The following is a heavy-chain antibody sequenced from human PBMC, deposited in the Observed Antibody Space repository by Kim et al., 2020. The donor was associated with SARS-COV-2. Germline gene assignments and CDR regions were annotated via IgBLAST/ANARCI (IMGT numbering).Heavy chain of an antibody. CDR2: IWYDGSNK. CDR3: AREKMIRLEKFYYYYYGMDV. J-gene: IGHJ6*02. D-gene: IGHD1-1*01. CDR1: GFTFSSYG. V-gene: IGHV3-33*01. Sequence: GGSLRLSCAASGFTFSSYGMHWVRQAPGKGLEWVAVIWYDGSNKYYADSVKGRFTISRDNSKNTLYLQMNSLRAEDTAVYYCAREKMIRLEKFYYYYYGMDVWGQGTTVTVSS.